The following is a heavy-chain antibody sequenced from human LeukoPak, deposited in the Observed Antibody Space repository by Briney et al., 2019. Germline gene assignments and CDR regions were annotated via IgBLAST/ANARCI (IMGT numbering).Heavy chain of an antibody. Sequence: ASVKVSCKASGYSFTGYYMHWVRQAPGQGLEWMGWINPNSGDTKYTQKFQGRVTMTRDTSISTAYMELTRLRSDDTAVYYCARGGLRVMVYRLYYMDVWGKGTTVTVSS. CDR3: ARGGLRVMVYRLYYMDV. D-gene: IGHD2-8*01. CDR2: INPNSGDT. CDR1: GYSFTGYY. V-gene: IGHV1-2*02. J-gene: IGHJ6*03.